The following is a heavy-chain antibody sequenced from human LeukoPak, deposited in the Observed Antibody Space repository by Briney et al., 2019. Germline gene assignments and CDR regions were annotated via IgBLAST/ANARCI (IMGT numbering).Heavy chain of an antibody. Sequence: ASVKVSCKASGYTFTSYGISWVRQAPGQRLEWMGWISAYNGNTNYAQKLQGRVTMTTDTSTSTAYMELRSLRSDDTAVYYCARDDPTTTYSSGWYADDAFDIWGQGTMVTVSS. CDR3: ARDDPTTTYSSGWYADDAFDI. CDR2: ISAYNGNT. V-gene: IGHV1-18*01. D-gene: IGHD6-19*01. CDR1: GYTFTSYG. J-gene: IGHJ3*02.